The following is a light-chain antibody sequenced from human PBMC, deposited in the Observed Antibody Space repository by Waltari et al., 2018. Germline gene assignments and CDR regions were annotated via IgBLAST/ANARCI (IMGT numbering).Light chain of an antibody. CDR3: CSYAGSYTFV. Sequence: QSALTQPRSVSGSPGQSVTISCTGTSSYAGGYDYVSWYQQHPGKAPKVMIYDVNKRPSGVPDRFSGSKSGNTASLTISGLQAEDEADYCCCSYAGSYTFVFGGGTKLTVL. J-gene: IGLJ3*02. CDR1: SSYAGGYDY. CDR2: DVN. V-gene: IGLV2-11*01.